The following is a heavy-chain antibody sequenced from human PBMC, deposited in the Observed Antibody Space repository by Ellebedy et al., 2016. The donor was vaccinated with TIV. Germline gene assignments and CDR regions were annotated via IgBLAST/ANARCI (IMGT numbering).Heavy chain of an antibody. CDR1: GFIFSGYW. CDR3: ARDVAPSGQVTFDC. D-gene: IGHD2-15*01. J-gene: IGHJ4*02. CDR2: INQDGSDE. Sequence: PGGSLRLSCAASGFIFSGYWMSWVRQAPGKGLEWVANINQDGSDEYYVDSVKGRFTISRDNAKNSLYLQMNSLNAEDTAMYYCARDVAPSGQVTFDCWGQGTLVTVSS. V-gene: IGHV3-7*03.